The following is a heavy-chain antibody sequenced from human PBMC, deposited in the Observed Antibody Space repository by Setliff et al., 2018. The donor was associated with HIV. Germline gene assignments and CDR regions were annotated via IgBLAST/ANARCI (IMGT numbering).Heavy chain of an antibody. CDR1: GVSMSDSNYY. CDR3: ARRAHSVNPPS. V-gene: IGHV4-39*01. D-gene: IGHD4-4*01. Sequence: PSETLSLTCTVSGVSMSDSNYYWGWFRRPPGKGLEWIGSFYPSGGTPYSSSLKSRVTISADTSKNQFSLELRSGTAGDTAVYYCARRAHSVNPPSWGPGILVTVSS. J-gene: IGHJ5*02. CDR2: FYPSGGT.